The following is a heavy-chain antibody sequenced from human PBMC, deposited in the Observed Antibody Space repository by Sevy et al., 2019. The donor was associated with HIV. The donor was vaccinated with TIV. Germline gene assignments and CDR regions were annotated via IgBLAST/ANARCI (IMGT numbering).Heavy chain of an antibody. V-gene: IGHV3-23*01. CDR2: LIGGGSRT. Sequence: GGSLRLSCAASGFPFSNFAMSWVRQAPGEGLEWVSTLIGGGSRTYYADSVTGRFIISRDNSRNTLYLKMNSLRAEDTAIYYCAKRRVQSGLSGGGANYGMDVCGRGTTVTVSS. J-gene: IGHJ6*02. CDR1: GFPFSNFA. D-gene: IGHD2-8*02. CDR3: AKRRVQSGLSGGGANYGMDV.